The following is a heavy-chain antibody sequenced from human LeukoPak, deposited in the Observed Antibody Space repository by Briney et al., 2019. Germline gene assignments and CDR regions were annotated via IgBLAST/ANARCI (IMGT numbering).Heavy chain of an antibody. CDR2: INHSGST. Sequence: PSETLSLTCAVYGGSFSGYYWSWIRQPPGKGLEWIGEINHSGSTNYDPSLKSRVIISVDTSKNQFSLKLSSVTAADTAVYYCARDRIAARSPFDYWGQGTLVTVSS. V-gene: IGHV4-34*01. CDR3: ARDRIAARSPFDY. CDR1: GGSFSGYY. D-gene: IGHD6-6*01. J-gene: IGHJ4*02.